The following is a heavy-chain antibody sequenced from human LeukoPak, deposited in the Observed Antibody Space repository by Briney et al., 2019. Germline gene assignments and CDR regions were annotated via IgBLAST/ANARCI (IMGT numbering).Heavy chain of an antibody. Sequence: SVKVSCKASGGTFSSYTISWVRQAPGQGLEWMGRIIPILGIANYAQKFQGRVTITADRSTSTAYMELSSLRSEDTALYYCARDDCGDTCYPGGYWGQGTLVTVSS. CDR1: GGTFSSYT. CDR2: IIPILGIA. V-gene: IGHV1-69*04. CDR3: ARDDCGDTCYPGGY. D-gene: IGHD2-21*01. J-gene: IGHJ4*02.